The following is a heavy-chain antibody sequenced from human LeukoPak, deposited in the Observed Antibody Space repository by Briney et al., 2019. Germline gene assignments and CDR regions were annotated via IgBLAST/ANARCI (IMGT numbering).Heavy chain of an antibody. CDR1: GFALNSYS. CDR3: ARDKSHSGRRDFDY. CDR2: ISSSSSYI. D-gene: IGHD1-26*01. Sequence: PGGSLRLSCAASGFALNSYSLAWVRQAPGKGLEWVSSISSSSSYIYYADSVKGRFTFSRDNAKNSLYLQMNSLRAEDTALYYCARDKSHSGRRDFDYWGQGTLVTVSS. J-gene: IGHJ4*02. V-gene: IGHV3-21*01.